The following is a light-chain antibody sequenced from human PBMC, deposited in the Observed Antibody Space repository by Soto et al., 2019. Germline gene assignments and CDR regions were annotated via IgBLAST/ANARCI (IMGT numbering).Light chain of an antibody. Sequence: EIVLTQSPGTLSLSPGERATVSCRASQSVSNNYLAWYQQKPGQAPRLLIYAASNRARGIPDRFGGSGSVADFTFTDSRLETVDFAVYYCQPYGSAPWTFGQGTKVEI. CDR1: QSVSNNY. J-gene: IGKJ1*01. V-gene: IGKV3-20*01. CDR3: QPYGSAPWT. CDR2: AAS.